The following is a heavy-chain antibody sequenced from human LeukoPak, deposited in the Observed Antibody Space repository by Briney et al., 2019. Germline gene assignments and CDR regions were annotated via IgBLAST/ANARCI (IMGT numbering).Heavy chain of an antibody. CDR3: ARSAYSSGWHLREFDY. Sequence: PSETLSLTCTVSGGSISSYYWSWIRQPPGKGLEWIGYIYYSGSTNYNPSLKSRVTLSVDTSKNQFSLKLCSVTAADTAVYYCARSAYSSGWHLREFDYWGQGTLVTVSS. D-gene: IGHD6-19*01. V-gene: IGHV4-59*01. CDR1: GGSISSYY. CDR2: IYYSGST. J-gene: IGHJ4*02.